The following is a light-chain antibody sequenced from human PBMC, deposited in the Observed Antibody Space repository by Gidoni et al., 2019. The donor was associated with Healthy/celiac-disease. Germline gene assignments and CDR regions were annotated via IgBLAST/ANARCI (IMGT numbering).Light chain of an antibody. CDR3: QQSGSSPYT. CDR1: QSVTNNY. J-gene: IGKJ2*01. V-gene: IGKV3-20*01. Sequence: IVLTQSPGTLSLSPGERATLSCRASQSVTNNYLAWYQQKPGQAPRLVIYDASNRATGIPDRCSGSGSGPDFTLTISRLEPEDFAVYYCQQSGSSPYTCGQGSKLEIK. CDR2: DAS.